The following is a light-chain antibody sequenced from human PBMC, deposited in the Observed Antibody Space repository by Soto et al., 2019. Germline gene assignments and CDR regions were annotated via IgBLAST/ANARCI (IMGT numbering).Light chain of an antibody. J-gene: IGKJ4*01. V-gene: IGKV3-15*01. Sequence: EIVLTQSPATLSVSPGETATLSCRASQGVSSSLAWYQQTPGRAPRLLIYGASTRATGIPTRFSGSGSGTEFTLTISSLQSEDFAVYYCQQYNNWPPLTFGGGTKVDIK. CDR3: QQYNNWPPLT. CDR1: QGVSSS. CDR2: GAS.